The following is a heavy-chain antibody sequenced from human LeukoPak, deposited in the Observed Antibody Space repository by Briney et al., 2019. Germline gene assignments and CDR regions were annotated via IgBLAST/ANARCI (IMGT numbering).Heavy chain of an antibody. Sequence: GGSLRLSCAASGFTVSSNYMSWVRQAPGKGLEWVSAISGSGGSTYYADSVKGRFTISRDNSKNTLYLQMSSLRAEDTAVYYCAKVGSTGHLPDAFDIWGQGTMVTVSS. J-gene: IGHJ3*02. CDR1: GFTVSSNY. D-gene: IGHD5-12*01. V-gene: IGHV3-23*01. CDR2: ISGSGGST. CDR3: AKVGSTGHLPDAFDI.